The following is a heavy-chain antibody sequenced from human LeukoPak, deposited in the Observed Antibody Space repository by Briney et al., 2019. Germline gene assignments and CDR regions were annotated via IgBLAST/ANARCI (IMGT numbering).Heavy chain of an antibody. J-gene: IGHJ5*02. D-gene: IGHD2-2*01. Sequence: ASVKVSCKASGYTFTGYYMHWVRQAPGQGLEWMGWINPNSGGTNYAQKFQGRVTMTRDTSISTAYMELSRLRYADTAVYYCARAIGHCISTSFRYNLFDPWGQGTLVTVSS. CDR2: INPNSGGT. CDR3: ARAIGHCISTSFRYNLFDP. V-gene: IGHV1-2*02. CDR1: GYTFTGYY.